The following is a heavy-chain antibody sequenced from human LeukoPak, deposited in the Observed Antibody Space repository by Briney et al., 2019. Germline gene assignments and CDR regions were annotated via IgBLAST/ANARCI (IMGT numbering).Heavy chain of an antibody. CDR1: GLSIGDNS. Sequence: GGSLRLSCAVSGLSIGDNSMHWVRQAPGKGLEWVSLISWDESTTYYSDSVKGRFTVSRDSSKNSLHLQMNSLRTEDTALYYCARGPNRWWVVSRNWGMDVWGQGTTVTVSS. CDR3: ARGPNRWWVVSRNWGMDV. D-gene: IGHD2-15*01. CDR2: ISWDESTT. V-gene: IGHV3-43*01. J-gene: IGHJ6*02.